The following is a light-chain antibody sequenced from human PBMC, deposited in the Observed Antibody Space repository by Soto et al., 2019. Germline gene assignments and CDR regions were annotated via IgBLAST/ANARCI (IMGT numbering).Light chain of an antibody. Sequence: EIVLTQSPGTLSLSPGERATLSCRASETVAGSYLAWYQQKPGQAPRLLIHGASTRATGIADRFSGSGSGTDFTLTISRLETEDFDVYYCQIYGTSTKTFGQGTKV. CDR2: GAS. CDR3: QIYGTSTKT. V-gene: IGKV3-20*01. CDR1: ETVAGSY. J-gene: IGKJ1*01.